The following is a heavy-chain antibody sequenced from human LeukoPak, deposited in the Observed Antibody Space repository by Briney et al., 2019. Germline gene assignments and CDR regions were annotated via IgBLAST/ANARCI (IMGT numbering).Heavy chain of an antibody. CDR2: ISYDGSNK. V-gene: IGHV3-30*18. Sequence: GGSLRLSCAASGFTFSSYGMHWVRQAPGKGLEWVAFISYDGSNKYYADSVKGRFTISTDNSKNTLYLQMNSLRAEDTAMYYCAKEAAYCGGDCYSGSDYWGQGTLVTVSS. D-gene: IGHD2-21*02. CDR1: GFTFSSYG. CDR3: AKEAAYCGGDCYSGSDY. J-gene: IGHJ4*02.